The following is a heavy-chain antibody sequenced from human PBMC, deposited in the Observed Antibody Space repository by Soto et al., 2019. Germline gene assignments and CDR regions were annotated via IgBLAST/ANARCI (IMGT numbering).Heavy chain of an antibody. CDR2: ISTDNGNT. D-gene: IGHD3-3*01. V-gene: IGHV1-18*01. Sequence: GASVKVSCKASGYTFTSSGISWVRQAPGQGLEWMGWISTDNGNTNYAQHLQGRVSMTTDTSTSTAYMDLRSLRSDDTAVYYCARVHFITTFGVYSMYYYGMDVWGQGTRVTVSS. CDR3: ARVHFITTFGVYSMYYYGMDV. CDR1: GYTFTSSG. J-gene: IGHJ6*02.